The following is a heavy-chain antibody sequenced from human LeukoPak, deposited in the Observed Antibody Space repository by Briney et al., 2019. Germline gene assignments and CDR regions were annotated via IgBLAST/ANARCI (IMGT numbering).Heavy chain of an antibody. Sequence: GGSLRLSCAASGFTFDDYAMHWVRQAPGKGLEWVSGIIWNSGSIGYADPVKGRFTISRDNAKNSLYLQMNSLRAEDTALYYCAQDISVGATPYYFDYWGQGTLVTVSS. J-gene: IGHJ4*02. D-gene: IGHD1-26*01. CDR3: AQDISVGATPYYFDY. CDR2: IIWNSGSI. V-gene: IGHV3-9*01. CDR1: GFTFDDYA.